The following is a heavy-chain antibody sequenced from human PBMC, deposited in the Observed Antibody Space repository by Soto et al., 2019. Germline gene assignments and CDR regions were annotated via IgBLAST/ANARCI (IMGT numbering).Heavy chain of an antibody. CDR3: ARVLEGYCSGGSCYPGYFDY. V-gene: IGHV4-59*01. Sequence: SETLSLTCTVSGGSISSYYWSWIRQPPGKGLEWIGYIYYSGSTNYNPSLKSRVTISVDTSKNQFSLKLSSVTAADTAVYYCARVLEGYCSGGSCYPGYFDYGGQGTLVTVSS. J-gene: IGHJ4*02. CDR2: IYYSGST. CDR1: GGSISSYY. D-gene: IGHD2-15*01.